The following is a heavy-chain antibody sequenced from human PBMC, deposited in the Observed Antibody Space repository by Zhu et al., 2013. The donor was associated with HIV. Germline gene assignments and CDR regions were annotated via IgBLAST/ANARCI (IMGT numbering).Heavy chain of an antibody. CDR3: AGRVWLGELYFDY. CDR2: MTPKSGST. Sequence: QVQLVQSGPDVKRPGASVKVSCKASGYSFTNFEINWVRQATGQGLEWMGWMTPKSGSTEHAQKFQDRLTMTKNTSISTAYMELSSLRSEDTAVYYCAGRVWLGELYFDYWGQGTLVTVSS. J-gene: IGHJ4*02. D-gene: IGHD3-10*01. CDR1: GYSFTNFE. V-gene: IGHV1-8*02.